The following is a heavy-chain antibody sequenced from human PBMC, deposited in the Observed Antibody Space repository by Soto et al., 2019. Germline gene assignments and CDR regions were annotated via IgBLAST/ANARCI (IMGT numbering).Heavy chain of an antibody. CDR3: ARAPGGREGYYFDY. Sequence: ASLKVSCKASGYTFPRYGISWVRQAIGQGLEWMGWISAYNGNTNYAQKLQGRVTMTTDTSTSTAYMELRSLRSDDTAVYYCARAPGGREGYYFDYWGQGTLVTGSS. CDR1: GYTFPRYG. V-gene: IGHV1-18*04. J-gene: IGHJ4*02. CDR2: ISAYNGNT. D-gene: IGHD1-26*01.